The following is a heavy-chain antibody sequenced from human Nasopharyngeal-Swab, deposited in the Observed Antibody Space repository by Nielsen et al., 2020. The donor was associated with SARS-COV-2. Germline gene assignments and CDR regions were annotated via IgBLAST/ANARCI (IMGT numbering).Heavy chain of an antibody. CDR3: AKGEWYQSPSDVFDY. CDR1: GFTLSSYG. Sequence: GGSLRLSCAASGFTLSSYGMHWVRQAPGKGLEWVAVISYDGSNKYYADSVKGRFTISRDNSKNTLYLQMNSLRAEDTAVYYCAKGEWYQSPSDVFDYWGQGTLVTVSS. V-gene: IGHV3-30*18. J-gene: IGHJ4*02. CDR2: ISYDGSNK. D-gene: IGHD3-3*01.